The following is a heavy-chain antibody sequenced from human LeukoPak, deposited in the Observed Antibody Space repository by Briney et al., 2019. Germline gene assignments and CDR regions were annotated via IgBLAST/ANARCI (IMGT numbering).Heavy chain of an antibody. CDR1: GGSISTYY. CDR3: AGYEGGGGNPKVDY. Sequence: SETLSLTCTVSGGSISTYYWNWIRQPPGKGLEWIWYIHYSGSTNNNPSLKSRVTISIDTSNNQFSLKLSSVTAADTAVYYCAGYEGGGGNPKVDYWGRGNLVTLSS. V-gene: IGHV4-59*01. J-gene: IGHJ4*01. CDR2: IHYSGST. D-gene: IGHD3-16*01.